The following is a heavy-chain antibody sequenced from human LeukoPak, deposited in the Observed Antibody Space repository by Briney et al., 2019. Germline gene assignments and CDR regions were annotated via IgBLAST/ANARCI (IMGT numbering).Heavy chain of an antibody. V-gene: IGHV1-69*06. J-gene: IGHJ4*02. Sequence: GASVKVSCKASGGTFSSYAISWVQQAPGQGLEWMGGIIPIFGTANYAQKFQGRVTITADKSTSTAYMELSSLRSEDTAVYYCARDPLRLGELSTYWGQGTLVTVSS. CDR1: GGTFSSYA. CDR3: ARDPLRLGELSTY. CDR2: IIPIFGTA. D-gene: IGHD3-16*02.